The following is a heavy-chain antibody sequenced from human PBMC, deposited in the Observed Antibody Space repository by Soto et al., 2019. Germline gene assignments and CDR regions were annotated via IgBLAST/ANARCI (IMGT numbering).Heavy chain of an antibody. D-gene: IGHD2-8*01. CDR1: GGSISSYY. Sequence: PSETLSLTCTVSGGSISSYYWSWIRQPPGKGLEWIGYIYYSGSTNYNPSLKSRVTISVDTSKNQFSLKLSSVTAADTAVYYCARDIMGTNYYYYGMDVWGQGTTVPVS. CDR3: ARDIMGTNYYYYGMDV. CDR2: IYYSGST. J-gene: IGHJ6*02. V-gene: IGHV4-59*01.